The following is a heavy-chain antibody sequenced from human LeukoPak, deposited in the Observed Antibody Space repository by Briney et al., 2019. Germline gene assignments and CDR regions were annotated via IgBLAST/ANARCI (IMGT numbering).Heavy chain of an antibody. CDR1: GGSISNYY. Sequence: SETLSLTCAVSGGSISNYYWSWIRQPPGKGLEWIGYMYYSRDTNYNPSLKSRVTISVDTSKNQFSLKLSSVTAADTAVYYCARVVRVGVATINHYYYMDVWGKGTTVTVSS. CDR3: ARVVRVGVATINHYYYMDV. CDR2: MYYSRDT. D-gene: IGHD5-12*01. J-gene: IGHJ6*03. V-gene: IGHV4-59*12.